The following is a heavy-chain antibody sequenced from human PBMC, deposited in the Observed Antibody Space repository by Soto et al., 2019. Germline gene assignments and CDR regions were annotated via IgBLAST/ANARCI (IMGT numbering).Heavy chain of an antibody. D-gene: IGHD1-7*01. CDR3: ARHENYVMVFDY. CDR1: NGSLSSNY. Sequence: PSETLSLTCTVSNGSLSSNYWSWIRQSPGKGLEWIGNIYYSGSTNYNPSLKSRVTISVDTSKNQFSLKLSSVTAADTAVYYCARHENYVMVFDYWGQGTLVTVSS. CDR2: IYYSGST. V-gene: IGHV4-59*01. J-gene: IGHJ4*02.